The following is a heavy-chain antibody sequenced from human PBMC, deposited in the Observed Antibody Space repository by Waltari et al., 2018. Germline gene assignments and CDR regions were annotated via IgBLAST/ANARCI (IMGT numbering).Heavy chain of an antibody. CDR1: GFTFSKYW. J-gene: IGHJ5*02. V-gene: IGHV3-74*01. CDR3: ASSRFSIGCSS. D-gene: IGHD6-19*01. Sequence: EAQLVHSGGGLVQPGGSLRLSFSASGFTFSKYWMHWVRQAPGKGLVGVSRINSDGSDTSDADSVKGRFTISRDNAKNTLYLQMNSLRAEDTAVYYCASSRFSIGCSSWGQGTLATVSS. CDR2: INSDGSDT.